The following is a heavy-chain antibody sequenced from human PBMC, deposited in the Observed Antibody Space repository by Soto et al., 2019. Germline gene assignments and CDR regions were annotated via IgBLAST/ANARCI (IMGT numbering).Heavy chain of an antibody. CDR1: GFTFSNYA. J-gene: IGHJ6*02. CDR3: AKPIGPDGMDV. D-gene: IGHD3-22*01. Sequence: GGSLRLSCAASGFTFSNYAMSWVRQAPGKGLEWVSAISGRGDSTYYADSVKGRFTISRDNSKNTLSLQMNSLRAEDTAIYYCAKPIGPDGMDVWGQGTTVTVSS. V-gene: IGHV3-23*01. CDR2: ISGRGDST.